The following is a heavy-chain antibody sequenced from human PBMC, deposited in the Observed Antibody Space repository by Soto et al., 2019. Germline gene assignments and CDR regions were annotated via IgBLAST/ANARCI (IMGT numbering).Heavy chain of an antibody. CDR1: GGPFSGYY. D-gene: IGHD6-19*01. CDR2: INHSGST. Sequence: PSETLSLTCAVYGGPFSGYYWSWIRQPPGKGLEWIGEINHSGSTNYNPSLKSRVTISVDTSKNQFSLKLSSVTAADTAVYYCARGRYSSGWPHLYYYYGMDVWGQVTTVTVSS. J-gene: IGHJ6*02. CDR3: ARGRYSSGWPHLYYYYGMDV. V-gene: IGHV4-34*01.